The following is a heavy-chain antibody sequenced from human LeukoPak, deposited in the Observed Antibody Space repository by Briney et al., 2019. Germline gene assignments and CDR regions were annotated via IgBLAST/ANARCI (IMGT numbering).Heavy chain of an antibody. J-gene: IGHJ4*02. Sequence: GGSLRLSCAASGFTFSSYWMSWVRQAPGKGLEWVANIKQDGSEKYYVDSVKGRFTISRDNAKSSLYLQMNSLRAADTAVYYCASFYYDSSGYSSGTDYWGQGTLVTVSS. V-gene: IGHV3-7*01. D-gene: IGHD3-22*01. CDR2: IKQDGSEK. CDR1: GFTFSSYW. CDR3: ASFYYDSSGYSSGTDY.